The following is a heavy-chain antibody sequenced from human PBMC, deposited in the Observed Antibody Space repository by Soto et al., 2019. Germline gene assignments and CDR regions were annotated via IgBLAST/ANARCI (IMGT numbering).Heavy chain of an antibody. CDR2: ISYDGSNK. CDR3: VRDSSGEYYFDY. D-gene: IGHD3-22*01. V-gene: IGHV3-30*03. J-gene: IGHJ4*02. CDR1: GFTFSSYG. Sequence: QVQLVESGGGVVQPGRSLRLSCAASGFTFSSYGMHWVRQAPGKGLEWVAVISYDGSNKYYEDSVKGRFTISRDNSKNTLYLQMNSLRAEDTAVYYVVRDSSGEYYFDYWGQGTLVTVSS.